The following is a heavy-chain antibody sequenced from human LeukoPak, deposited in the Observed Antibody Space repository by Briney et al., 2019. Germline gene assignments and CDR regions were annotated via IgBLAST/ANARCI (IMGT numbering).Heavy chain of an antibody. D-gene: IGHD2/OR15-2a*01. CDR1: GGTSNTYT. Sequence: SVKVSCKASGGTSNTYTITWVRQAPGQGLEWMGGIIPLFRTPNYAQKFQGRVTITTDESTSTAYMELSSLKSEDTAIYYCARVDRSSFYPDVWGKGTTVTASS. CDR3: ARVDRSSFYPDV. J-gene: IGHJ6*04. CDR2: IIPLFRTP. V-gene: IGHV1-69*05.